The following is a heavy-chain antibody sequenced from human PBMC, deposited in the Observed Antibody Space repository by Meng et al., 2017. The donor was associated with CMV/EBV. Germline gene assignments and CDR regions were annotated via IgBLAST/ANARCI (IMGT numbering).Heavy chain of an antibody. Sequence: QVHGVESGGGVKKPGSSVKVSCKASGGTFSSYAISWVRQAPGQGLEWMGGIIPIFGTANYAQKFQGRVTITADESTSTAYMELSSLRSEDTAVYYCASVTGIGWWYFDLWGRGTLVTVSS. CDR2: IIPIFGTA. V-gene: IGHV1-69*12. J-gene: IGHJ2*01. D-gene: IGHD1-20*01. CDR3: ASVTGIGWWYFDL. CDR1: GGTFSSYA.